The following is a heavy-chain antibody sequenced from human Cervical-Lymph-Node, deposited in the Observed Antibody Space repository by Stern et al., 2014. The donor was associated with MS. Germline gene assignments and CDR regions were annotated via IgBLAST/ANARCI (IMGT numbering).Heavy chain of an antibody. Sequence: VQLEESGPGLVKPSETLSLTCTVSGASISNYFWTWIRQTPGKGLEWIGYIYYSGSTNYNPSLKSRVTISSDTSKNQFSLKLSSVTAADTAVYFCARVTDGYNYVLDYWGHGTLVSVSS. CDR3: ARVTDGYNYVLDY. V-gene: IGHV4-59*01. J-gene: IGHJ4*01. D-gene: IGHD5-24*01. CDR1: GASISNYF. CDR2: IYYSGST.